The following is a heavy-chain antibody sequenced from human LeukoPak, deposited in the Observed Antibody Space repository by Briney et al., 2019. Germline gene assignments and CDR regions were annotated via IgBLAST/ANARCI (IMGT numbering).Heavy chain of an antibody. Sequence: GASVKVSCKASGGTLSSYAISWVRQAPGQGLEWMGGIIPIFGTANYAQKFQGRVTITTDESTSTAYMELSSLRSEDTAVYYCARDHYYDTSGYSWDDAYDIWGQGTMVTVSS. D-gene: IGHD3-22*01. CDR3: ARDHYYDTSGYSWDDAYDI. CDR1: GGTLSSYA. J-gene: IGHJ3*02. CDR2: IIPIFGTA. V-gene: IGHV1-69*05.